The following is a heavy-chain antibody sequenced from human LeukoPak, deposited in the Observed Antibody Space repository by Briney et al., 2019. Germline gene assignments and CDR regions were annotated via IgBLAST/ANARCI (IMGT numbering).Heavy chain of an antibody. V-gene: IGHV4-31*03. CDR1: GGSISSGGYY. CDR2: IYYSGTT. Sequence: SETLSLTCTVSGGSISSGGYYWSWIRQHPGKGLEWIGYIYYSGTTYYNPSLKSRIIISQDTSKSQVSLYLGFVTAADTAVYYCARAPADSWFDPWGQGTLVTVSS. D-gene: IGHD2-2*01. J-gene: IGHJ5*02. CDR3: ARAPADSWFDP.